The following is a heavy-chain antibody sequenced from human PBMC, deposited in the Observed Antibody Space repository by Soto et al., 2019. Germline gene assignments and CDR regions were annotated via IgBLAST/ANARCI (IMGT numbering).Heavy chain of an antibody. J-gene: IGHJ4*02. D-gene: IGHD6-6*01. CDR1: GYTFTSYG. Sequence: ASVKVSCKASGYTFTSYGISWVRQAPGQGLEWMGWISAYNGNTNYAQKLQGRVTMTTDTSTSTAYMELRSLRSDDTAVYYCARLSEYSSSLSYFDYWGQGTLVTVSS. CDR3: ARLSEYSSSLSYFDY. V-gene: IGHV1-18*01. CDR2: ISAYNGNT.